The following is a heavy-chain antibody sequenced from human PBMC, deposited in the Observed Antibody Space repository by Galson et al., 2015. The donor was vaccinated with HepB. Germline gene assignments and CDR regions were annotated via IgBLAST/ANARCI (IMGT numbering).Heavy chain of an antibody. CDR2: FDPEDGET. V-gene: IGHV1-24*01. J-gene: IGHJ6*02. D-gene: IGHD2-2*01. CDR3: ATVTHWEYQLLLSYYGMDV. Sequence: SVKVSCKVSGYTLTELSMHWVRQAPGKGLEWMGGFDPEDGETIYAQKFQGRVTMTEDTSTDTAYMELSSLRSEDTAVYYCATVTHWEYQLLLSYYGMDVWGQGTTVTVSS. CDR1: GYTLTELS.